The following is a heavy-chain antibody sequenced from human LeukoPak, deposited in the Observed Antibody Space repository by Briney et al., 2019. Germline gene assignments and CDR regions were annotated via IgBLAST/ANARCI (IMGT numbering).Heavy chain of an antibody. J-gene: IGHJ4*02. Sequence: GGSLRLSCAASGFTFSSYSMSWVRQAPGKGLEWVSVIYSGGSTYYADSVKGRFTISRDNSKNTLYLQMNSLRAEDTAVYYCARDSGSGWSFDYWGQGTLVTVSS. CDR2: IYSGGST. CDR3: ARDSGSGWSFDY. D-gene: IGHD6-19*01. CDR1: GFTFSSYS. V-gene: IGHV3-53*01.